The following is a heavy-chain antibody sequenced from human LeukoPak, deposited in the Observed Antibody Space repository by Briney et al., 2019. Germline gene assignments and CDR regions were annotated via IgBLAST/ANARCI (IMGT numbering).Heavy chain of an antibody. CDR2: INPNSGGT. CDR1: GYTFTGYY. D-gene: IGHD3-3*01. J-gene: IGHJ5*02. V-gene: IGHV1-2*02. Sequence: ASVKVSCKASGYTFTGYYMHWVRQAPGQGLEWMGWINPNSGGTNYAQKSQGRVTMTRDTSISTAYMELSRLRSDDTAVYYCAGDPSHYDFWSGYYGRWFDPWGQGTLVTVSS. CDR3: AGDPSHYDFWSGYYGRWFDP.